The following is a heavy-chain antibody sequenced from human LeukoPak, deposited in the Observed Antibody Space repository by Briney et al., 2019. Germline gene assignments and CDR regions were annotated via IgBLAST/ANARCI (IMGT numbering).Heavy chain of an antibody. CDR3: AREEEGWFDP. CDR2: IYLSGST. J-gene: IGHJ5*02. V-gene: IGHV4-39*07. CDR1: GGSISGSSYY. Sequence: SETLSLTCTVSGGSISGSSYYWGWIRQPPGKGLEWIGSIYLSGSTYYNPSLKSRVTISVDTSKNQFSLKLSSVTAADTAVYYCAREEEGWFDPWGQGTLVTVSS.